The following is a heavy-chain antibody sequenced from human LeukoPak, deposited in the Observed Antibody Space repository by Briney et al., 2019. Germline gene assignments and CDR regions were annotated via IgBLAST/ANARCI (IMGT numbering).Heavy chain of an antibody. CDR2: INPNDGDT. Sequence: KVSCHASGYPFPDYYMHWVRQAPGPGVEWMGWINPNDGDTNYAQKFRGRVTMTRDTSISTAHMEVSRLRSDDTAVYYCARANFLYCSSSTCLFDYWGQGTLVTVSS. D-gene: IGHD2-2*01. V-gene: IGHV1-2*02. CDR3: ARANFLYCSSSTCLFDY. CDR1: GYPFPDYY. J-gene: IGHJ4*02.